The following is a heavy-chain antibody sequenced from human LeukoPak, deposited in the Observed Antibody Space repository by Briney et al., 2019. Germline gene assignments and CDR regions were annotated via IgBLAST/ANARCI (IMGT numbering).Heavy chain of an antibody. D-gene: IGHD2-15*01. CDR2: INHSGST. Sequence: SETLSLTCAVYGGSFSGYYWSWIRQPPGKGLEWIGEINHSGSTNYNPSLKSRVTISVDTSKNQFSLKLSSVTAADTAVYYCASYTYCSGGSCYSGNWFDPWGQGTLVTVFS. CDR3: ASYTYCSGGSCYSGNWFDP. CDR1: GGSFSGYY. V-gene: IGHV4-34*01. J-gene: IGHJ5*02.